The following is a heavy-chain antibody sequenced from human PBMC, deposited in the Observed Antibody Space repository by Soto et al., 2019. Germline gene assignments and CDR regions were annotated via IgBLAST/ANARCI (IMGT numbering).Heavy chain of an antibody. CDR1: GGSVSGGVYY. D-gene: IGHD6-19*01. V-gene: IGHV4-31*01. CDR3: ARSSVAGAGYFQH. CDR2: IYYSGST. J-gene: IGHJ1*01. Sequence: QVQLQESGPGRVKPSQTLSLTCTVSGGSVSGGVYYWNWIRQHPEKGLEWIGYIYYSGSTYYNPSLRSQVTISADTSKNQFSLKLSSVPVADTAVYYCARSSVAGAGYFQHWGQGTQVIVSS.